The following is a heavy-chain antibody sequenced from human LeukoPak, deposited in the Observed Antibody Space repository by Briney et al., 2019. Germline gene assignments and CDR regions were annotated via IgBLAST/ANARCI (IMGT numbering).Heavy chain of an antibody. V-gene: IGHV3-20*04. CDR3: ASDYGSGRSYFDY. CDR1: GFTFEGYG. D-gene: IGHD3-10*01. Sequence: SGGSLRLSCAASGFTFEGYGMSWVRQAPGKGLEWVSGINWNGGSTDYADSVKGRFTISRDNAKNSLYLQMNSLRAEDTAVYYCASDYGSGRSYFDYWGQGTLVTVSS. CDR2: INWNGGST. J-gene: IGHJ4*02.